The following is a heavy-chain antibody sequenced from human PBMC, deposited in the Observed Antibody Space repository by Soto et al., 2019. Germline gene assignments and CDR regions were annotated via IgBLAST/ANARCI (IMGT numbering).Heavy chain of an antibody. CDR3: AKYRNFGVVKNNWFDP. CDR2: ISGSGGST. J-gene: IGHJ5*02. V-gene: IGHV3-23*01. D-gene: IGHD3-3*01. Sequence: EVQLLESGGGLVQPGGSLRLSCAASGFTFSSYAMSWVRQAPGKGLEWVSAISGSGGSTYYADSVKGRFTISRDNSKNTLYLQMNSLRAEDTAVYYCAKYRNFGVVKNNWFDPRGQGTLVTVSS. CDR1: GFTFSSYA.